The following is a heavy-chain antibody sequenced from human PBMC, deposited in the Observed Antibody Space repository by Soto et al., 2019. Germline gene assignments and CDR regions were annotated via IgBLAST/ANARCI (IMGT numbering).Heavy chain of an antibody. D-gene: IGHD3-3*01. CDR1: GGRFSSYA. CDR3: ARDCHDFWSGYFPPQYYYYYGMDV. Sequence: GASVKVSCKASGGRFSSYAISWVRQAQGKGLEWMGGSIPIFGTANYAQKFQGRVTITADESTSTAYMELSSLRSEDTAVYYCARDCHDFWSGYFPPQYYYYYGMDVWGQGTTVTVSS. CDR2: SIPIFGTA. J-gene: IGHJ6*02. V-gene: IGHV1-69*13.